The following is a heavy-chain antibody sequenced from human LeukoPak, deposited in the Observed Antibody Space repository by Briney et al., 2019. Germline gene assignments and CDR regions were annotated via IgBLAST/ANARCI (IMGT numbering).Heavy chain of an antibody. CDR3: ASAPYYYGSGSYQGENYFDY. V-gene: IGHV3-7*01. Sequence: GGSLRLSCAASGFTFSNHWMTWVRQAPGKGLEWVANIKQDGSEKYYVDSVRGRFTISRDNAKNSLYLQMNSLRAEDTAVYYCASAPYYYGSGSYQGENYFDYWGQGTLVTVSS. D-gene: IGHD3-10*01. CDR2: IKQDGSEK. CDR1: GFTFSNHW. J-gene: IGHJ4*02.